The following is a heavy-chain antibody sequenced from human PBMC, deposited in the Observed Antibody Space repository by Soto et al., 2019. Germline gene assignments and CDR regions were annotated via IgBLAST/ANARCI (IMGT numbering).Heavy chain of an antibody. J-gene: IGHJ6*02. CDR2: ISSSAGTI. CDR3: ARAPYFGSGTYYYYALDV. D-gene: IGHD3-10*01. V-gene: IGHV3-11*01. CDR1: GLTFSDHY. Sequence: QVQLVESGGGLVKPGGSPRLSCAASGLTFSDHYMTWIRQAPGKGLEWISYISSSAGTIYYADSVKGRFTISRDNAKNSLYLQMTNLRAEDTAVYYCARAPYFGSGTYYYYALDVWGQGTTVTVSS.